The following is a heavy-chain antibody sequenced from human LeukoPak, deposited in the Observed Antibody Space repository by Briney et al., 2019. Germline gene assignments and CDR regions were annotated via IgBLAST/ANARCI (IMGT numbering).Heavy chain of an antibody. D-gene: IGHD5-24*01. Sequence: GGSLRLSCTASGFTFSGYAMHWVRQAPGKGLEHVSAIKSNGGSTSYANSVRGRFIISRDNSKNTLYLQMGSLRIEDMGVYYCARADGGSVNDYWGQGTLVTVSS. CDR1: GFTFSGYA. V-gene: IGHV3-64*01. CDR2: IKSNGGST. J-gene: IGHJ4*02. CDR3: ARADGGSVNDY.